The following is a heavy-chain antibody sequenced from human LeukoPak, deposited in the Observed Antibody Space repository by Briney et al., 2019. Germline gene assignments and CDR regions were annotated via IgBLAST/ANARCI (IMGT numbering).Heavy chain of an antibody. D-gene: IGHD5-12*01. CDR1: GFTFSNAW. J-gene: IGHJ6*03. CDR3: TTEYSGYDYFGYYHYYMDV. CDR2: IKSKTDGGTT. Sequence: GGSLRLSCAASGFTFSNAWMSWVRQAPGKGLEWVGRIKSKTDGGTTDYTAPVKGRFTISRDDSKNTLYLQMNSLKTEDTAVYYCTTEYSGYDYFGYYHYYMDVWGKGTTVTVSS. V-gene: IGHV3-15*01.